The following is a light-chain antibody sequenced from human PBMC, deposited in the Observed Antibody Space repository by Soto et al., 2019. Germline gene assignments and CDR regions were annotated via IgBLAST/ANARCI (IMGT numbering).Light chain of an antibody. CDR1: QSVSSSY. CDR2: AAS. J-gene: IGKJ3*01. Sequence: EIVLTQSPGTLSLSPGERATLSCRASQSVSSSYLAWYQQKPGQAPRLLIYAASSRATGIPDRFSGGGSGTDFSLSISRLEPEEFAVYYCRQYCSSPFTFGPGTKDDI. CDR3: RQYCSSPFT. V-gene: IGKV3-20*01.